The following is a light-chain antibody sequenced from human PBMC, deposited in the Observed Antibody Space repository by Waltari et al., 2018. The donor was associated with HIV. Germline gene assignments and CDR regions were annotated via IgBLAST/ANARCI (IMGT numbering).Light chain of an antibody. Sequence: ELALTQSPGTLSLSPGERPTLSCRASQTIIRTYLAWYQQKPGQAPRLLIYGASSSATGIPDRFSASGSGTDFTLTISSLEPEDCAVYYCQQYIGSPRTFGQGTKVELK. CDR1: QTIIRTY. J-gene: IGKJ1*01. V-gene: IGKV3-20*01. CDR2: GAS. CDR3: QQYIGSPRT.